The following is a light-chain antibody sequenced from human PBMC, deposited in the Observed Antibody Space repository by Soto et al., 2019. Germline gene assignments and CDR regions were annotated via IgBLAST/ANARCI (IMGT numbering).Light chain of an antibody. CDR3: QQYNNWPQT. Sequence: EIVLTQSPGTLSVSPGDRATLSCRASQSVSSNLAWYQQKPGQAPRLLIYGASTRATGIPARFSGSGSGTEFTLTISSLQSEDFAVYYCQQYNNWPQTFGQGTKVDIK. V-gene: IGKV3-15*01. J-gene: IGKJ1*01. CDR1: QSVSSN. CDR2: GAS.